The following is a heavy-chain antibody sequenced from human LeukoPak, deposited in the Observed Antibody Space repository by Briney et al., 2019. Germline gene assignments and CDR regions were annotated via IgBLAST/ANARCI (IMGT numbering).Heavy chain of an antibody. V-gene: IGHV3-7*01. D-gene: IGHD3-3*01. J-gene: IGHJ4*02. CDR3: ARLYYDFWSGHLGLDY. CDR2: IKQDGSEK. Sequence: PGGSLRLSCAASGFTFSSYWMSWVRQAPGKGLEWVANIKQDGSEKYYVDSVKGRFTISRDNAKNSPYLQMNSLRAEDTAVYYCARLYYDFWSGHLGLDYWGQGTLVTVSS. CDR1: GFTFSSYW.